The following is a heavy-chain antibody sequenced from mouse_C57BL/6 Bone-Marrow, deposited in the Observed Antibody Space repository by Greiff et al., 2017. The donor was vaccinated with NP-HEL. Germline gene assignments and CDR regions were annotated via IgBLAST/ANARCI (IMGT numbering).Heavy chain of an antibody. Sequence: QVQLQQPGAELVKPGASVKVSCKASGYTFTSYWMHWVKQRPGQGLEWIGRIHPSDSDTNYNQKFKGKATLTVDKSSSTAYRQLSSLTSGHSAVDYCAILDYDYIYAKDYWGQGTSVTVSS. CDR3: AILDYDYIYAKDY. CDR2: IHPSDSDT. D-gene: IGHD2-4*01. V-gene: IGHV1-74*01. J-gene: IGHJ4*01. CDR1: GYTFTSYW.